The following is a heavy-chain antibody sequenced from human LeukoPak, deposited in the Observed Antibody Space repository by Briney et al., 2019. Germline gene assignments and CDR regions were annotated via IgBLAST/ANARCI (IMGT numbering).Heavy chain of an antibody. CDR1: GGSLSSGGYS. V-gene: IGHV4-30-4*07. Sequence: PPETLSLTCAVSGGSLSSGGYSWSWLRQPPGKGLEWIGYIYYSGSTYYNPSLKSRVTISVDTSKNQFSLKLSAVSPADTAVYYCARGKKTSYYYIDVWGKGTTVTVSS. CDR3: ARGKKTSYYYIDV. CDR2: IYYSGST. J-gene: IGHJ6*03.